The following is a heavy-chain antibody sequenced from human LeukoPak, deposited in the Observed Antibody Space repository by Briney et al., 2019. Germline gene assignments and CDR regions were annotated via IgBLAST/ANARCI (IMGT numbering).Heavy chain of an antibody. J-gene: IGHJ5*02. CDR2: IYYSGST. Sequence: SETLSLTCTVSGGSISSSSYYWGWIRQPPGKGLEWIGSIYYSGSTYYNPSLKSRVTISVDTSKNQFSLKLSSVTAADTAVYYCARVMVHGDYLGGWFDPWGQGTLVTVSS. CDR1: GGSISSSSYY. V-gene: IGHV4-39*07. D-gene: IGHD4-17*01. CDR3: ARVMVHGDYLGGWFDP.